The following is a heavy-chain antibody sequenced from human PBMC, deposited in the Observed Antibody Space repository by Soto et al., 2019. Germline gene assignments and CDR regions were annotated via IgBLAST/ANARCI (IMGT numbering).Heavy chain of an antibody. CDR2: ISYDGSKK. D-gene: IGHD1-26*01. CDR3: ARDEWDYYNGMDV. V-gene: IGHV3-30-3*01. J-gene: IGHJ6*01. Sequence: QVQLVESGGGVVQPGRSLRLSCAASGFTFTSYAMHWVRQAPGKGLEWVAVISYDGSKKYDADSVKGRFTISRDNSKNTLYLQMNSLRAEDTAVDYCARDEWDYYNGMDVW. CDR1: GFTFTSYA.